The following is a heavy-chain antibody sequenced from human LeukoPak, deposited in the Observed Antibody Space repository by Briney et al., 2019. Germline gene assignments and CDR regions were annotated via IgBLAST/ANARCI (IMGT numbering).Heavy chain of an antibody. J-gene: IGHJ4*02. CDR1: GFTFSSYG. Sequence: PGRSLRLSCAASGFTFSSYGMHWVGQAPGKGGEGGAVISYDGSNSYYADSVKGRFTISRDNSKNTLYLQMNSLRAEDTAVYYCAKPSPYGSGVYYFDYWGQGTLVTVSS. D-gene: IGHD3-10*01. CDR2: ISYDGSNS. V-gene: IGHV3-30*18. CDR3: AKPSPYGSGVYYFDY.